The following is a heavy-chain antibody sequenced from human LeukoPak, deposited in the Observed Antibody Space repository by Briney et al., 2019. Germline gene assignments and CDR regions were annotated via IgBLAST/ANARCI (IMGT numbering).Heavy chain of an antibody. J-gene: IGHJ4*02. CDR1: GGSISSYY. CDR2: IYYSGST. Sequence: PSETLSLTCTVSGGSISSYYWSWIRQPPGKGLEWIGYIYYSGSTKYNPSLKSRLTISVDMSKNQISLKLSSVTAADTAVYYCARHSALDGLDYWGQGTLVTISS. V-gene: IGHV4-59*08. D-gene: IGHD1-1*01. CDR3: ARHSALDGLDY.